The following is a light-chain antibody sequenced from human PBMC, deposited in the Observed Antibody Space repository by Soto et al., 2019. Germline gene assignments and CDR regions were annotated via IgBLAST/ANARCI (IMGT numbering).Light chain of an antibody. Sequence: QSALTQPASVSGSPGQSITISCTGTSSDVGGYNYVSWYQQHPGKAPKLMIYDVTNRPSGVSNRFSGSKSGNTASPTISGLQVEDEADYYCSSYTSSSPYVVFGGGTKLTVL. CDR1: SSDVGGYNY. J-gene: IGLJ2*01. CDR2: DVT. CDR3: SSYTSSSPYVV. V-gene: IGLV2-14*01.